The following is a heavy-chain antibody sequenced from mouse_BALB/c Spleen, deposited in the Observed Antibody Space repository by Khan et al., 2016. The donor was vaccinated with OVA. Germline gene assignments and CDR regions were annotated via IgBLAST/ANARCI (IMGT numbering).Heavy chain of an antibody. CDR1: GYSITSEFA. D-gene: IGHD2-4*01. V-gene: IGHV3-2*02. CDR3: ARKDYYDYDPFPY. Sequence: EVQLVESGPGLVKPSQSLSPTCTVTGYSITSEFAWNWIRQFPGNKLEWMGYISYSGNTRYNPSLKSLISITRDTSRNQFFLQLNSVTTEDTATYYCARKDYYDYDPFPYWGQGTLVTVSA. J-gene: IGHJ3*01. CDR2: ISYSGNT.